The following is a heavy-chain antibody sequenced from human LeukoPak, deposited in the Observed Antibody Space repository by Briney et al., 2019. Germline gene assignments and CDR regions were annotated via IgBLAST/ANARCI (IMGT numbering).Heavy chain of an antibody. D-gene: IGHD2-15*01. Sequence: SETLSLTCAVYGESFSGYYWNWIRQPPGKGLEWIGEINHSGNTKYNPSLKSRVTISADTSKNQFSLKRSSVTAADTAVYYCARYRGVVGIDYWGQGTLVTVSS. CDR1: GESFSGYY. CDR2: INHSGNT. J-gene: IGHJ4*02. V-gene: IGHV4-34*01. CDR3: ARYRGVVGIDY.